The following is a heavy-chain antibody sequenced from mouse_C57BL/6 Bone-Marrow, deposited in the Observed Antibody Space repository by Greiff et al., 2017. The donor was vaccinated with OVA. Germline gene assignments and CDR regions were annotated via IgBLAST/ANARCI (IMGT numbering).Heavy chain of an antibody. CDR3: ARHHDGYYVSYAMYY. D-gene: IGHD2-3*01. V-gene: IGHV2-6-1*01. Sequence: VMLVESGPGLVAPSQSLSITCTVSGFSLTSYGVHWVRQPPGKGLEWLVVIWSDGSTTYNSALKSRLSISKDNSKSQVFLKMNSLQTDDTAMYYCARHHDGYYVSYAMYYWGQGTSVTVSS. J-gene: IGHJ4*01. CDR1: GFSLTSYG. CDR2: IWSDGST.